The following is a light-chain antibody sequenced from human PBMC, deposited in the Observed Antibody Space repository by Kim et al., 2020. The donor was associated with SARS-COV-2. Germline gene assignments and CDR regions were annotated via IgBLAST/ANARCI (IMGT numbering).Light chain of an antibody. V-gene: IGLV3-21*04. CDR1: SIGSKS. CDR2: YDS. CDR3: QVWDSSDDHRVV. Sequence: SYELTQPPSVSVAPGKTARITCGGTSIGSKSVHWYQQKPGQAPVLVISYDSVRPSGFPERFSGSNSGNTATVTISRVEAGDEADYYCQVWDSSDDHRVVFGGGTQLTVL. J-gene: IGLJ2*01.